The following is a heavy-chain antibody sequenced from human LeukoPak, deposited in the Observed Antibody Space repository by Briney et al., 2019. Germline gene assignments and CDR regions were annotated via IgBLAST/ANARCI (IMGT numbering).Heavy chain of an antibody. V-gene: IGHV3-74*01. J-gene: IGHJ4*02. CDR1: GFTFSSYC. D-gene: IGHD6-19*01. CDR2: INSDGGST. CDR3: ARGSSGSNFDY. Sequence: GGSLRLSCAASGFTFSSYCMHWVRQAPGKGLVWVSRINSDGGSTSYADSVKGRFTISRDNATHPLYLQMNSLRAEDTGVYYCARGSSGSNFDYWGQGTLVTVSS.